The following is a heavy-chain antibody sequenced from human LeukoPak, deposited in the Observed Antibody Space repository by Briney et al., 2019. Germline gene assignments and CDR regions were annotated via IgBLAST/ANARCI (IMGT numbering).Heavy chain of an antibody. CDR2: IAYDGGNI. CDR1: GFTYSPYP. V-gene: IGHV3-30*18. J-gene: IGHJ6*03. CDR3: AKAGGYSPLIYYYYYWDV. Sequence: GGSLRLSCATSGFTYSPYPMHWVRQAPGKGLEWVAVIAYDGGNIFYAPSVRGRFTISRDNSKNTLYLQMNSLRAEDTAVYYCAKAGGYSPLIYYYYYWDVWGKGTTVTVSS. D-gene: IGHD3-22*01.